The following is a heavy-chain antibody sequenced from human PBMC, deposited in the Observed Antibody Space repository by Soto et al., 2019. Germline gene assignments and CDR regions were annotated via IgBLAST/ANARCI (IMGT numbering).Heavy chain of an antibody. CDR1: GGSISSDSFY. CDR3: ARNKPQRYCSGATCRPAYGMDV. D-gene: IGHD2-15*01. Sequence: SETLSLTCTVSGGSISSDSFYWAWIRQPPGKGLEWIGIIYYSGDTYYNPSLAGRLTMSVDTSNQFSLTLRSVTAADTALYYCARNKPQRYCSGATCRPAYGMDVWGQGTTVIVSS. J-gene: IGHJ6*02. V-gene: IGHV4-39*01. CDR2: IYYSGDT.